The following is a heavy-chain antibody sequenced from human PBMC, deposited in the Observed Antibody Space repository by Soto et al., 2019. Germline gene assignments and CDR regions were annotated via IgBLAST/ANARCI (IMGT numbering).Heavy chain of an antibody. Sequence: PGGSLARSSAASVFTFSSYAMHWVRQAPGKGLEWVAVISYDGSNKYYADSVKGRFTISRDNSKNTLYLQMNSLRAEDTAVYYCARDRRYHGSLSYPLYWG. D-gene: IGHD3-10*01. CDR2: ISYDGSNK. V-gene: IGHV3-30-3*01. CDR3: ARDRRYHGSLSYPLY. CDR1: VFTFSSYA. J-gene: IGHJ4*01.